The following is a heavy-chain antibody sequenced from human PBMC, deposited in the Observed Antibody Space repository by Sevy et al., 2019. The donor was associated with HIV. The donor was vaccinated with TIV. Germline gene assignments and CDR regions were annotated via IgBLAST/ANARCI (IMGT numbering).Heavy chain of an antibody. CDR1: GFTFDDYA. V-gene: IGHV3-9*01. CDR3: AKAGDSSSWYYYMDV. J-gene: IGHJ6*03. CDR2: ISWNSGSI. D-gene: IGHD6-13*01. Sequence: GGSLRLSCAASGFTFDDYAMHWVRQAPGKGLEWVSGISWNSGSIGYADSVKGRFTISRDNAKNSLYLQMNSLRAEDTALYYCAKAGDSSSWYYYMDVWGKGTTVTVSS.